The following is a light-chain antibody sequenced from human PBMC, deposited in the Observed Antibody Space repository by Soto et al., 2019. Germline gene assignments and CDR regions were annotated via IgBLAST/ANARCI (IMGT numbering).Light chain of an antibody. CDR1: QSINSKS. V-gene: IGKV3-20*01. J-gene: IGKJ3*01. CDR2: NTS. CDR3: QHYGGSFI. Sequence: EIVLTQSPGTLSLSPGEGATVSCRVSQSINSKSLVWYQRKFGQAPRLLIYNTSSRATGIQDRFSGSGSGTDFPLRISRMEPEDFAVYYCQHYGGSFIVGTGTKGDI.